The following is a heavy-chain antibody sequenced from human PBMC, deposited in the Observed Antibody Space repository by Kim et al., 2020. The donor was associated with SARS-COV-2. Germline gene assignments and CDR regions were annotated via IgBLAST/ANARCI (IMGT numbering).Heavy chain of an antibody. D-gene: IGHD5-18*01. CDR2: ISAYNGNT. Sequence: ASVKVSCKASGYTFTSYGISWVRQAPGQGLEWMGWISAYNGNTNYAQKLQGRVTMTTDTSTSTAYMELRSLRSDDTAVYYCARAEAGYSYGSSFDYWGQGTLVTVSS. J-gene: IGHJ4*02. CDR1: GYTFTSYG. V-gene: IGHV1-18*04. CDR3: ARAEAGYSYGSSFDY.